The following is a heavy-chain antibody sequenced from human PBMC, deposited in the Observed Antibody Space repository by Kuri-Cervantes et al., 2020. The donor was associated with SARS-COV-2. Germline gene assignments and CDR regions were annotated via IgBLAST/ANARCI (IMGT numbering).Heavy chain of an antibody. CDR3: ARGGDYSYWFDP. J-gene: IGHJ5*02. D-gene: IGHD4-17*01. V-gene: IGHV4-61*01. CDR1: GYSISSGYY. Sequence: SETLSLTCAVSGYSISSGYYWSWIRQPPGKGLEWIGYIYYSGSTNYNPSLKSRVTISVDTSKNQFSLKLSSVTAADTAVYYCARGGDYSYWFDPWGQGTLVTVSS. CDR2: IYYSGST.